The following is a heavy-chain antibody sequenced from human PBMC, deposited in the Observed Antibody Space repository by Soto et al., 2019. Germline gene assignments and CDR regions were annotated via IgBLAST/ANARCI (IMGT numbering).Heavy chain of an antibody. CDR2: IRGSGSYT. Sequence: QVQLVESGGGLVKPGGSLRLSCAASGFTFSDYYMTWIRQAPGKGLEWVSYIRGSGSYTNYADSVKGRFTISRDNTNNSLYLQMKSLRAEDTAVYYCARGYHYYDSSGYFWGQGTLVTVSS. CDR1: GFTFSDYY. CDR3: ARGYHYYDSSGYF. D-gene: IGHD3-22*01. J-gene: IGHJ4*02. V-gene: IGHV3-11*05.